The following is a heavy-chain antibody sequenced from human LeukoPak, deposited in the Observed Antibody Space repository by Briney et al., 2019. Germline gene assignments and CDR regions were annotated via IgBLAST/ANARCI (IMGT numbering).Heavy chain of an antibody. CDR2: ISYDGSNK. Sequence: PGGSLRLSCAASGFIVSTNYMSWVRQAPGKGLEWVAVISYDGSNKYYADSVKGRFTISRDNSKNTLYLQMNSLRAEDTAVYYCARKVYGSGSYYNDYWGQGTLVTVSS. J-gene: IGHJ4*02. CDR1: GFIVSTNY. V-gene: IGHV3-30*03. D-gene: IGHD3-10*01. CDR3: ARKVYGSGSYYNDY.